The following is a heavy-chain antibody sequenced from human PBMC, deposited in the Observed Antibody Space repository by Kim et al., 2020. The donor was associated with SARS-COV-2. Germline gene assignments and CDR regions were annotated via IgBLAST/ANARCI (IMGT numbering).Heavy chain of an antibody. Sequence: DSVKGRFTISRDNSKNTLYLQMNSLRAEDTAVYYCARTHSGSYYSYFDYWGQGTLVTVSS. D-gene: IGHD1-26*01. V-gene: IGHV3-30*01. CDR3: ARTHSGSYYSYFDY. J-gene: IGHJ4*02.